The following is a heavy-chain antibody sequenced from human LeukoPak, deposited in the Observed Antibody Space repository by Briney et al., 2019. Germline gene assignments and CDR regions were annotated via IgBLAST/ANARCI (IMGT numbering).Heavy chain of an antibody. CDR1: GYSISSGYY. D-gene: IGHD2-2*01. CDR2: IYHSGST. V-gene: IGHV4-38-2*01. Sequence: PSETLSLTCAVPGYSISSGYYWGWIRQPPGKGLEWIGSIYHSGSTYYNPSLKSRVTISVDTSKNQFSLKLSSVTVADTAVYYCARTRREYQLLSFDYWGQGTLVTVSS. CDR3: ARTRREYQLLSFDY. J-gene: IGHJ4*02.